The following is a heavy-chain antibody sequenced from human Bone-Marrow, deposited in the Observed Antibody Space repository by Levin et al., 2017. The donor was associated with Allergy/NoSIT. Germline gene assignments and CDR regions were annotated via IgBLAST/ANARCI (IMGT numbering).Heavy chain of an antibody. CDR2: VVPIFNTV. D-gene: IGHD2/OR15-2a*01. V-gene: IGHV1-69*13. CDR3: ARDAGYSTYYYNFDL. Sequence: SVKVSCKASGGTLTSYAFNWIQQAPGQGLRWMGGVVPIFNTVKYAQRFQGRVTITADESTGTSYMELNSLKSDDTAVYYCARDAGYSTYYYNFDLWGQGTLVSVSS. CDR1: GGTLTSYA. J-gene: IGHJ4*02.